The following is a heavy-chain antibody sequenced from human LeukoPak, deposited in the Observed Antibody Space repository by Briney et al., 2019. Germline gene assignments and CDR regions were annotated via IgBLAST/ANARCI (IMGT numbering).Heavy chain of an antibody. Sequence: GGSLRLSCAASGFTFSSYWMHWFRQAPGKGLVWVSRINSDGSSTSYADSVKGRFTISRDNAKNTLYLQMNSLRAEDTAVYYCARDRGAYCSGGSCYSRNWFDPWGQGTLVTVSS. CDR1: GFTFSSYW. V-gene: IGHV3-74*01. CDR3: ARDRGAYCSGGSCYSRNWFDP. D-gene: IGHD2-15*01. CDR2: INSDGSST. J-gene: IGHJ5*02.